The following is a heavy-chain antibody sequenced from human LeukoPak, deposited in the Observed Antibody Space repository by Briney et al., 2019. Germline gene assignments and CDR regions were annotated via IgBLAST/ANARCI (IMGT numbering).Heavy chain of an antibody. CDR2: INHSGGT. Sequence: SETLSLTCAVYGGSFSAYSWTWIRQPPGKGLEWIGEINHSGGTNHNPSPKSRVSISRDSSKNQTFLKLRSVTAADTAVYYCAGPQAGAAFEIWSQGTMVTVSS. J-gene: IGHJ3*02. CDR3: AGPQAGAAFEI. CDR1: GGSFSAYS. V-gene: IGHV4-34*01. D-gene: IGHD6-13*01.